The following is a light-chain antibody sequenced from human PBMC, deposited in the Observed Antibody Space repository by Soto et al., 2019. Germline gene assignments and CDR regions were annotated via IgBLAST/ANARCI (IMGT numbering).Light chain of an antibody. CDR2: GAS. CDR1: QSVSNN. J-gene: IGKJ1*01. V-gene: IGKV3-15*01. CDR3: QQYNNWPHWT. Sequence: EIVMTQSPATLSVSPGERATLSCRASQSVSNNLAWYQQKPGQAPRLLIYGASTRATGIPARFSGSGSGTEFTLTISSLQSEDFAVYYCQQYNNWPHWTFGQGTKVRIK.